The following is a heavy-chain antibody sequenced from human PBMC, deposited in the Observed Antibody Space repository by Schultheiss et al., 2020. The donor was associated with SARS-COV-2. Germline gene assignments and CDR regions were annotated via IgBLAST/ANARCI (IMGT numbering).Heavy chain of an antibody. Sequence: GGSLRLSCKGSGYSFTSYWIGWVRQMPGKGLEWMGIIYPGDSDTRYSPSFQGQVTISADKSISTAYMQWSSLKASDTAMYYCARTYYYDLDAFDIWGQGTMVTVSS. CDR2: IYPGDSDT. CDR3: ARTYYYDLDAFDI. J-gene: IGHJ3*02. D-gene: IGHD3-22*01. V-gene: IGHV5-51*01. CDR1: GYSFTSYW.